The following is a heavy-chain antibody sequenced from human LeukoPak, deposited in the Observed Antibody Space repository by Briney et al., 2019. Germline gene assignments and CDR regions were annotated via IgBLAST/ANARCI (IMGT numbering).Heavy chain of an antibody. CDR3: ARSKQYSYGAVS. V-gene: IGHV4-34*01. J-gene: IGHJ5*02. CDR2: INHSGST. D-gene: IGHD5-18*01. CDR1: GGSFSGCY. Sequence: SSETLSLTCAVYGGSFSGCYWSWIRQPPGKGLEWIGEINHSGSTNYNPSLKSRVTISVDTSKNQFSLKLSSVTAADTAVYYCARSKQYSYGAVSWGQGTLVTVSS.